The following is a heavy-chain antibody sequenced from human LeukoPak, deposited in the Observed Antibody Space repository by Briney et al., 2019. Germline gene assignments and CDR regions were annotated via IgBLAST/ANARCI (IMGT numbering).Heavy chain of an antibody. J-gene: IGHJ6*02. D-gene: IGHD3-22*01. V-gene: IGHV3-30*04. CDR1: GFIFSSYA. CDR3: ARELPAGHYDSSGKYYYYGMDV. Sequence: QPGGSLRLSCAASGFIFSSYAMHWVRQAPGKGLEWVAFISYDGSNKYYADSVKGRFTISRDSSKNTLYLQMNSLRAEDTAVYYCARELPAGHYDSSGKYYYYGMDVWGQGTTVTVPS. CDR2: ISYDGSNK.